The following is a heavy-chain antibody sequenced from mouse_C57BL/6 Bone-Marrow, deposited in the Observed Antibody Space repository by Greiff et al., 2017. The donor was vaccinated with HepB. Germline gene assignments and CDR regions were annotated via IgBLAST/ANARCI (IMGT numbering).Heavy chain of an antibody. CDR2: ISDGGSYT. CDR1: GFTFSSYA. J-gene: IGHJ4*01. D-gene: IGHD1-1*01. V-gene: IGHV5-4*03. Sequence: DVKLVESGGGLVKPGGSLKLSCAASGFTFSSYAMSWVRQTPEKRLEWVATISDGGSYTYYPDNVKGRFTISRDNAKNNLYLQMSHLKSEDTAMYYCARGLIYYYGSSPWDYWGQGTSVTVSS. CDR3: ARGLIYYYGSSPWDY.